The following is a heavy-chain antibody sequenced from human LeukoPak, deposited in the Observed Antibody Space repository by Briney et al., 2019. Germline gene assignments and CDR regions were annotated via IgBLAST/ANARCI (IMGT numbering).Heavy chain of an antibody. CDR2: LNPGRGNT. CDR3: AREPMDTYYFDY. CDR1: GYTFSSYY. D-gene: IGHD5-18*01. J-gene: IGHJ4*02. Sequence: ASVKVSCTASGYTFSSYYMHWVRQAPGQGLEWMGILNPGRGNTGYAQKFQGRVTMTRDTSTSTVYMELSSLRPEDTAVYYCAREPMDTYYFDYWGQGTLVTVSS. V-gene: IGHV1-46*01.